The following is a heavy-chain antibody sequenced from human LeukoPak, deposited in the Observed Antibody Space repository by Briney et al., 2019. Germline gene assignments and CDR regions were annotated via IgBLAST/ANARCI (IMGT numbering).Heavy chain of an antibody. CDR1: GFNLGDFW. J-gene: IGHJ4*02. CDR2: MNQDGRQT. Sequence: GGSLRLSCVASGFNLGDFWVYWLRQAPGKGLEWVANMNQDGRQTNYLDSVKGRFTISRDNARNSVYLQMDSLRDEDTSLYYCVRDQGDRTGSLWGQGTLVTVST. D-gene: IGHD2-15*01. V-gene: IGHV3-7*01. CDR3: VRDQGDRTGSL.